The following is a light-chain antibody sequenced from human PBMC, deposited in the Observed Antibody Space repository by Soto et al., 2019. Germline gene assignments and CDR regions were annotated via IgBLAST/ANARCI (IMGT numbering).Light chain of an antibody. CDR3: QQSGSSPIT. Sequence: EIVLTQSPGSLSLSPGERATLSCRASQSVSSSYFAWYQQKPGQAPRLLIHGASSRATGIPDRFSGGGSGTDFPLTLSRLEPEDFAVYYCQQSGSSPITFGQGTRLEIK. J-gene: IGKJ5*01. CDR1: QSVSSSY. V-gene: IGKV3-20*01. CDR2: GAS.